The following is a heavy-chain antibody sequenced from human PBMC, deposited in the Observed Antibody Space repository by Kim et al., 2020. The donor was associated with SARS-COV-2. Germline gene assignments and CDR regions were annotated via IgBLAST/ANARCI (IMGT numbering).Heavy chain of an antibody. CDR1: GYSFTSYW. V-gene: IGHV5-10-1*01. J-gene: IGHJ3*02. CDR3: ARPRSDSSGYDDAFDI. D-gene: IGHD3-22*01. CDR2: IDPSDSYT. Sequence: GESLKISCKGSGYSFTSYWISWVRQMPGKGLEWMGRIDPSDSYTNYSPSFQGHVTISADKSISTAYLQWSSLKASDTAMYYCARPRSDSSGYDDAFDIWGQGTMVTVSS.